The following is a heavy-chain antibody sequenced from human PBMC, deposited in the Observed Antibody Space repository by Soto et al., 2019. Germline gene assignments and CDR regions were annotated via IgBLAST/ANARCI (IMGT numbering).Heavy chain of an antibody. V-gene: IGHV3-23*01. J-gene: IGHJ6*02. CDR3: AKDLIGYSSSWYSFDV. D-gene: IGHD6-13*01. CDR1: GFTFSNYE. CDR2: ISGSGGST. Sequence: AGGSLRLSCAASGFTFSNYEMHWVRQAPGKGLEWVSAISGSGGSTYYADSVKGRFTISRDNSKNTLYLQMNSLRAEDTAVYYCAKDLIGYSSSWYSFDVWGQGTTVTVSS.